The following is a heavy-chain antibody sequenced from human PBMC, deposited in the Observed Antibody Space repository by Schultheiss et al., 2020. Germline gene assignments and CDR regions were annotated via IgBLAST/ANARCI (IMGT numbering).Heavy chain of an antibody. J-gene: IGHJ6*02. CDR1: GFTVSSNY. Sequence: GSLRLSCAASGFTVSSNYMSWVRQPPGKGLEWIGYIYYSGSTNYNPSLKSRVTMSIDTSKSQFSLKLSSVTAADTAVYYCARDMGSSSYYYYYYYGMDVWGQGTTVTVSS. V-gene: IGHV4-59*02. CDR3: ARDMGSSSYYYYYYYGMDV. D-gene: IGHD6-6*01. CDR2: IYYSGST.